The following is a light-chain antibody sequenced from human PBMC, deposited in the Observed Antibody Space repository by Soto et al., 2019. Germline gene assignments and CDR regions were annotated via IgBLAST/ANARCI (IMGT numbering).Light chain of an antibody. CDR3: SSFTTTATLVV. V-gene: IGLV2-14*01. Sequence: QSALTQPASVSGSPGQSITISCTGTSSDVGAYNSVSWYQQHPGKAPKLMIYEVSNRPLGVSNRFSGSKFGNTASLTISGLQVEDEADYFCSSFTTTATLVVFGGRTKLTVL. CDR1: SSDVGAYNS. J-gene: IGLJ3*02. CDR2: EVS.